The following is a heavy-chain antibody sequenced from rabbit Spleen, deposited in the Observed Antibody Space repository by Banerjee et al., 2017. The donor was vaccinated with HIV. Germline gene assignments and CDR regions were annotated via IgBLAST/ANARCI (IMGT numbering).Heavy chain of an antibody. D-gene: IGHD8-1*01. CDR2: IAGSSSDFT. CDR1: GFSFSSSDY. Sequence: QSLEESGGDLVKPGASPTLTCTASGFSFSSSDYMCWVRQAPGKGLEWISCIAGSSSDFTYSATWAKGRFTCSKTSSTTVTLQMTSLTVADTATYFCARDTGSSFSSYGMDLWGQGTLVTVS. V-gene: IGHV1S40*01. J-gene: IGHJ6*01. CDR3: ARDTGSSFSSYGMDL.